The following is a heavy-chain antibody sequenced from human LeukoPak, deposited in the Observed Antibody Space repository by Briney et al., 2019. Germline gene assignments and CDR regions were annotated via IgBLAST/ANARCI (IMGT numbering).Heavy chain of an antibody. CDR3: AKGPTADYSSGYFLFDY. CDR2: IGWNSGSI. Sequence: GGSLRLSCAASGFTFDDYAMHWVRQAPGKGLEWVSGIGWNSGSIGYADSVKGRFTISRDNAKNSLYLQMNSLRAEDTALYYCAKGPTADYSSGYFLFDYWGQGTLVTVSS. CDR1: GFTFDDYA. V-gene: IGHV3-9*01. J-gene: IGHJ4*02. D-gene: IGHD3-22*01.